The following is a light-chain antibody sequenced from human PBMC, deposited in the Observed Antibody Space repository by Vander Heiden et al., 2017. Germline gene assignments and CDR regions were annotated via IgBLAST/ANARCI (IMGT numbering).Light chain of an antibody. CDR2: DDS. V-gene: IGLV3-21*02. CDR3: QVWDSSSDHPWV. J-gene: IGLJ3*02. CDR1: HIGSKR. Sequence: SSVLTQPPSVSVAPGPTARITCGGNHIGSKRVHWYQQKPGQAPVLVVYDDSDRPSGIPERFSGSNSGNTATLTISRVEAGEEADYYCQVWDSSSDHPWVFGGGTKLTVL.